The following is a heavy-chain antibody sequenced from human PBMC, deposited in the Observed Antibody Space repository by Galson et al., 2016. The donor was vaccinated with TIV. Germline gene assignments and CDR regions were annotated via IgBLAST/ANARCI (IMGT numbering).Heavy chain of an antibody. Sequence: SGGSRYYADSVKGRFTISRDNSKNTMSMQMNSLRAEDTAVYYCARCWGHYNVFTGAILWGMDVWGQGTTVTVSS. J-gene: IGHJ6*02. CDR2: SGGSR. V-gene: IGHV3-23*01. CDR3: ARCWGHYNVFTGAILWGMDV. D-gene: IGHD3-9*01.